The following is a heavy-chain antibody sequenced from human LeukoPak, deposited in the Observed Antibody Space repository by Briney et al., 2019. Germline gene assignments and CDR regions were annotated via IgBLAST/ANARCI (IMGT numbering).Heavy chain of an antibody. CDR3: ARVHGGIAVAGTFHNWFDP. V-gene: IGHV3-21*01. CDR2: ISSSSSYI. J-gene: IGHJ5*02. D-gene: IGHD6-19*01. CDR1: GFTVSSNY. Sequence: GGSLRLSCAASGFTVSSNYMSWVRQAPGKGLEWVSSISSSSSYIYYADSVKGRFTISRDNAKNSLYLQMNSLRAEDTAVYYCARVHGGIAVAGTFHNWFDPWGQGTLVTVSS.